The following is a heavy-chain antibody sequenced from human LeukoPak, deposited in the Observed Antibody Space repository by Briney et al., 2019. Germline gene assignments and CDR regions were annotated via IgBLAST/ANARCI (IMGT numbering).Heavy chain of an antibody. Sequence: SETLSLTCAVYGGSFSGYYWSWIRQPPGKGLEWIGEINHSGSTNYNPSLKSRVTISVDTSKNQFSLKLSSVTAADTAVYYCAREGDYNWNYRAYYYYMDVWGKGTTVTVSS. V-gene: IGHV4-34*01. CDR3: AREGDYNWNYRAYYYYMDV. CDR1: GGSFSGYY. CDR2: INHSGST. D-gene: IGHD1-7*01. J-gene: IGHJ6*03.